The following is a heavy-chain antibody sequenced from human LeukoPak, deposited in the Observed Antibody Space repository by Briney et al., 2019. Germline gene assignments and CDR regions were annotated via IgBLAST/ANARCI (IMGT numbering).Heavy chain of an antibody. J-gene: IGHJ6*02. D-gene: IGHD6-13*01. CDR3: ARDRSSWDYYYYYGMDV. V-gene: IGHV3-74*01. Sequence: GGSLRLSCAASGFTFSSYWMHWVRQAPGKGLVWVSRINSDGSSTSYADSVKGRFTISRDNAKNTLYLQVNSLRAEDTAVYYCARDRSSWDYYYYYGMDVWGQGTTVTVSS. CDR2: INSDGSST. CDR1: GFTFSSYW.